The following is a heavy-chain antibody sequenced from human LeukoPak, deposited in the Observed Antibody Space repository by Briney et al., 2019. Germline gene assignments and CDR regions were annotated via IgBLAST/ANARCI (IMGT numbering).Heavy chain of an antibody. CDR3: ARDLCSSIRCYACWFDP. J-gene: IGHJ5*02. D-gene: IGHD2-2*01. CDR2: ISSSSITI. CDR1: VFTFSIYS. Sequence: GGSLRLSCAASVFTFSIYSMNWVRQAPGKGLERGSYISSSSITIYYADSVRGRFTISRDNAKNSLYLKMNSLKAEDTAVYYFARDLCSSIRCYACWFDPWGTGTLVTVSS. V-gene: IGHV3-48*01.